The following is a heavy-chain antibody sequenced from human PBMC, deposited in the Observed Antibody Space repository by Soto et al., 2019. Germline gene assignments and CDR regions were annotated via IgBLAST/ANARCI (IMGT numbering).Heavy chain of an antibody. Sequence: QVQLVQSGAEVRKPGSSVKVSCKASGGTFRSYGVSWVRQAPGQGLEWMGGIIPMLGTPNYAQKFQDRVTITADESTSTAYMELSSLISEDTAVYYCARDRDCSSTSCYTPFDYWGQGTLVTVSS. J-gene: IGHJ4*02. V-gene: IGHV1-69*01. CDR3: ARDRDCSSTSCYTPFDY. CDR1: GGTFRSYG. D-gene: IGHD2-2*02. CDR2: IIPMLGTP.